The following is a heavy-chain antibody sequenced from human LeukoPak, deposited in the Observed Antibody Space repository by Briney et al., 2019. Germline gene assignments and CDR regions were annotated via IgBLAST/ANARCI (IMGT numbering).Heavy chain of an antibody. CDR2: IYYSGST. J-gene: IGHJ4*02. D-gene: IGHD6-13*01. CDR1: GSSISSSSYY. CDR3: ARTAAGQYYFDY. Sequence: SETLSLTCTVSGSSISSSSYYWGWIRQPPGKGLEWIGSIYYSGSTYYNPSLKSRVTISVDTSKNQFSLKLSSVTAADTAVYYCARTAAGQYYFDYWGQGTLVTVSS. V-gene: IGHV4-39*01.